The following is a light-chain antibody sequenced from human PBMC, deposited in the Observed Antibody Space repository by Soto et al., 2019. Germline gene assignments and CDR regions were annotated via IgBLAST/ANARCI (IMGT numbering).Light chain of an antibody. Sequence: DIVMTQSPLSLPVTPGEPASISCRSSQSLLHSNGYNYLDWFLPKPGKSPQLLIYLGSLRAPGVPDRLSGSGSGTDFTLKIRRVEAEDAGVYYCMQALPTFTFGQGTRLEIK. CDR1: QSLLHSNGYNY. CDR3: MQALPTFT. V-gene: IGKV2-28*01. CDR2: LGS. J-gene: IGKJ5*01.